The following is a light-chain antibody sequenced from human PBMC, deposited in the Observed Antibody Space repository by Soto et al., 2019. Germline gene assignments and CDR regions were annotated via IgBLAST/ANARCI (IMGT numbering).Light chain of an antibody. CDR3: TSYAGGDTYV. CDR1: SSDVRGYNY. V-gene: IGLV2-8*01. Sequence: QSVLTQPPSASGSPGQSVTISCTGTSSDVRGYNYVSWYQQYPGKAPKLMIYEVSKRPSGVPDRFSGSKSGNTASLTVSGLRAEDEADYYCTSYAGGDTYVFGTGTKVTVL. J-gene: IGLJ1*01. CDR2: EVS.